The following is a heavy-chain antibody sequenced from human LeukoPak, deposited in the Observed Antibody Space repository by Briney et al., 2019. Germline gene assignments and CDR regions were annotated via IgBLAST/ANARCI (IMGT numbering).Heavy chain of an antibody. J-gene: IGHJ4*02. CDR2: ISYDGSNK. D-gene: IGHD4-17*01. V-gene: IGHV3-30*04. Sequence: PGRSLRLSCAASGFTFSSYAMHWVRQAPGKGLEWVAVISYDGSNKYYAGSVKGRFTISRDNSKNTLYLQMNSLRAEDTAVYYCARVILNTVTALDYRGQGTLVTVSS. CDR1: GFTFSSYA. CDR3: ARVILNTVTALDY.